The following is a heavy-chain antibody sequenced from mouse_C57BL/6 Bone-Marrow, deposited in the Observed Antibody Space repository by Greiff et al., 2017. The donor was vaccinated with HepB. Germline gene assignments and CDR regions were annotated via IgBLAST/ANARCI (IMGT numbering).Heavy chain of an antibody. CDR1: GYTFTSYT. Sequence: QVTLKVSGAELARPGASVKMSCKASGYTFTSYTMHWVKQRPGQGLEWIGYINPSSGYTKYNQKFKDKATLTADKSSSTAYMQLSSLTSEDSAVYYCARRADGYYVYWYFDVWGTGTTVTVSS. D-gene: IGHD2-3*01. J-gene: IGHJ1*03. CDR2: INPSSGYT. V-gene: IGHV1-4*01. CDR3: ARRADGYYVYWYFDV.